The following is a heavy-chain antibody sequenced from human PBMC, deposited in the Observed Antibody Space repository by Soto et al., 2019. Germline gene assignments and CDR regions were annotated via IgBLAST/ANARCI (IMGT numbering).Heavy chain of an antibody. CDR2: ISGSGGST. CDR1: GFTFSSYA. Sequence: GGSLRLSCAASGFTFSSYAMSWVRQAPGKGLEWVSAISGSGGSTYYADSVKGRFTISRDNSKNTLYLQMNSLRAEDTAVYYCAKGAIVVVPAAMLGLMDVWGQGTTVTVSS. CDR3: AKGAIVVVPAAMLGLMDV. D-gene: IGHD2-2*01. V-gene: IGHV3-23*01. J-gene: IGHJ6*02.